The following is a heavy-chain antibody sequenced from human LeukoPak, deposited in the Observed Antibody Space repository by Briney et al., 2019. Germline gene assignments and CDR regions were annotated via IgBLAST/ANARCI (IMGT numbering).Heavy chain of an antibody. Sequence: GGSLRLSCAASGFTFRVYSLSWVREAPGKGVEWVSFITGSSGDILSADSVKGRFTVSRDNAKNTLYLQMDSLTAEDTAVYFCARVAGHYFDYWGQGSLVTVSS. CDR3: ARVAGHYFDY. J-gene: IGHJ4*02. CDR2: ITGSSGDI. V-gene: IGHV3-21*05. D-gene: IGHD3-10*01. CDR1: GFTFRVYS.